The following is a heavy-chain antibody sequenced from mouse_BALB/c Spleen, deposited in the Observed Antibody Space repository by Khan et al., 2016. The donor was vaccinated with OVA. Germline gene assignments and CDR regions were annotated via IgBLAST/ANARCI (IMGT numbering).Heavy chain of an antibody. CDR2: IIYTGYT. V-gene: IGHV3-8*02. D-gene: IGHD2-14*01. CDR3: ARSTYRYAFVY. Sequence: EVQLVESGPSLVKPSQTLSLTCSVTGDSITSGYWNWIRKFPGKKLEYMGYIIYTGYTYYNPSLKSRISITRHTSKNQYYLQLNSVTDEYTAKYYGARSTYRYAFVYWGQGTLVTVSA. J-gene: IGHJ3*01. CDR1: GDSITSGY.